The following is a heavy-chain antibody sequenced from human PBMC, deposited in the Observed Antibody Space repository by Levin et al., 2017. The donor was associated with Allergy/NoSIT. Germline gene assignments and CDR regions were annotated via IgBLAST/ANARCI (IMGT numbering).Heavy chain of an antibody. V-gene: IGHV2-70*01. J-gene: IGHJ6*02. D-gene: IGHD4-23*01. CDR2: IDWDDDK. Sequence: TLSLTCTFSGFSLSTSGMCVSWIRQPPGKALEWLALIDWDDDKYYSTSLKTRLTISKDTSKNQVVLTMTNMDPVDTATYYCARTSIRGGNSPSSDYGMDVWGQGTTVTVSS. CDR1: GFSLSTSGMC. CDR3: ARTSIRGGNSPSSDYGMDV.